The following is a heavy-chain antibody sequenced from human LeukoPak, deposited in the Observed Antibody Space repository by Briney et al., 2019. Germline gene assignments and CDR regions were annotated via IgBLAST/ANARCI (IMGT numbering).Heavy chain of an antibody. V-gene: IGHV4-31*02. J-gene: IGHJ4*02. CDR2: ISYRGST. Sequence: PSQTLSLTCTVSGGSISNSGGFYWSWIRQHPGDGLEWIGFISYRGSTYYHPSLQSRVSMSVDTSRSQFSLRLTSATDEDTAVNYCARISQSSGGFYYWGQGTLVTVSS. CDR1: GGSISNSGGFY. CDR3: ARISQSSGGFYY. D-gene: IGHD2-15*01.